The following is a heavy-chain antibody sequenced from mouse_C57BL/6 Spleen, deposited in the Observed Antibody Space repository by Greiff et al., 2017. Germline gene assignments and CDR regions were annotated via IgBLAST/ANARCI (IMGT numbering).Heavy chain of an antibody. CDR2: FRNKANGYTT. CDR3: ERYLLDGYFARYAIDY. CDR1: GFTSPAFY. V-gene: IGHV7-3*01. Sequence: EVQLVESGGGLVQLGGSLSPPCAASGFTSPAFYMRWVRRPPGKALEWLGVFRNKANGYTTEYSATVKGRFTISRDNSQSILYLQMNALRAEDSATYYCERYLLDGYFARYAIDYWGQGTSVTVSS. J-gene: IGHJ4*01. D-gene: IGHD2-3*01.